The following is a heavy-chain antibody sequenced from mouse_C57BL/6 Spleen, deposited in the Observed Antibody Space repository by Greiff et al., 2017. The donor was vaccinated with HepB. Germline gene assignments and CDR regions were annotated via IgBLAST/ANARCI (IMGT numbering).Heavy chain of an antibody. J-gene: IGHJ4*01. CDR1: GYTFTSYW. Sequence: QVQLQQPGAELVMPGASVKLSCKASGYTFTSYWMHWVKQRPGQGLEWIGEIDPSDSYTNYNQKFKGKSTLTVDKSSSTAYMQLSSLTSEDSAVYYCARLRYYYGSSDYYAMDYWGQGTSVTVSS. V-gene: IGHV1-69*01. CDR3: ARLRYYYGSSDYYAMDY. CDR2: IDPSDSYT. D-gene: IGHD1-1*01.